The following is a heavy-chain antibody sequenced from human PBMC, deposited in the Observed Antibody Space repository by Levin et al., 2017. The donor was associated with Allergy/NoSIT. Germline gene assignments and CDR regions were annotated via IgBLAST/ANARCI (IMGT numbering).Heavy chain of an antibody. CDR2: IIPIFGTA. J-gene: IGHJ5*02. D-gene: IGHD3-9*01. V-gene: IGHV1-69*01. CDR1: GGTFSSYA. Sequence: KISCKASGGTFSSYAISWVRQAPGQGLEWMGGIIPIFGTANYAQKFQGRVTITADESTSTAYMELSSLRSEDTAVYYCARVRDILTTNWFDPWGQGTLVTVSS. CDR3: ARVRDILTTNWFDP.